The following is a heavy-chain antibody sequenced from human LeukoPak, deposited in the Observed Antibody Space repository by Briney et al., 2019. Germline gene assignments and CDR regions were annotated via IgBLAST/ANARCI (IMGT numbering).Heavy chain of an antibody. J-gene: IGHJ5*02. V-gene: IGHV5-10-1*01. CDR1: GYSFTSYW. Sequence: PGESLKISCKGSGYSFTSYWISWVRQMPGKGLEWMGRIDPSDSYTNYSPSFQGHVTISTDKSISTAYLQWSSLKASDTAMYYCARHASGDIVVVPAALGGFDPWGQGTLVTVSS. D-gene: IGHD2-2*01. CDR2: IDPSDSYT. CDR3: ARHASGDIVVVPAALGGFDP.